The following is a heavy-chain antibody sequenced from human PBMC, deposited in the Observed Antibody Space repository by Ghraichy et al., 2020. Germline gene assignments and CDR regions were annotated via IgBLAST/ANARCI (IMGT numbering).Heavy chain of an antibody. V-gene: IGHV3-64D*06. CDR3: VKDPPSAVTGGGDAFDI. Sequence: GSLRLSCSASGFTFSSYAMHWVRQAPGKGLEYVSAISSNGGSTYYADSVKGRFTISRDNSKNTLYLQMSSLRAEDTAVYYCVKDPPSAVTGGGDAFDIWGQGTMVTVSS. CDR1: GFTFSSYA. CDR2: ISSNGGST. D-gene: IGHD1-26*01. J-gene: IGHJ3*02.